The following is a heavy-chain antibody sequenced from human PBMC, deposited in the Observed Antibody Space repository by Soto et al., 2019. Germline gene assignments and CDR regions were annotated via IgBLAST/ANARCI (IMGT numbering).Heavy chain of an antibody. CDR2: ISYDGSNK. D-gene: IGHD6-6*01. CDR3: ARSSIAAKYYYYYYGMDV. J-gene: IGHJ6*02. V-gene: IGHV3-30-3*01. Sequence: GGSLRLSCAASGFTFSSYAMHWVRQAPGKGLEWVAVISYDGSNKYYADSVKGRFTISRDNSKNTLYLQMNSLRAEDAAVYYCARSSIAAKYYYYYYGMDVWGQGTTVTVSS. CDR1: GFTFSSYA.